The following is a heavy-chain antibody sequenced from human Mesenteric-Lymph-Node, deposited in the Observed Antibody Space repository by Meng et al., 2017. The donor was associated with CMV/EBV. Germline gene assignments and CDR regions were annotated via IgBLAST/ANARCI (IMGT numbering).Heavy chain of an antibody. D-gene: IGHD4-17*01. J-gene: IGHJ4*02. CDR3: VRVGQRSGGGYFDY. V-gene: IGHV4-59*01. CDR1: GGSISFYY. CDR2: IYYSGGT. Sequence: SETLSLTCTVSGGSISFYYWTWIRQPPGKGLEWIGYIYYSGGTNSNPSLKSRVTISVDTPKNQFSLKLSSVTAADTAVYYCVRVGQRSGGGYFDYWGPGTLVTVSS.